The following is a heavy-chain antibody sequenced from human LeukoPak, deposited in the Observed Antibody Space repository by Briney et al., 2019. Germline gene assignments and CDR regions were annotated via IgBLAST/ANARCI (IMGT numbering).Heavy chain of an antibody. V-gene: IGHV4-39*07. CDR3: ARGRRREGSSTSCPFDY. CDR1: GGSISSSSYY. J-gene: IGHJ4*02. Sequence: SETLSLTCTVSGGSISSSSYYWGWIRQPPGKGLEWIGSIYYSGSTYYNPSLKSRVTISVDTSKNQFSLKLSSVTAADTAVYYCARGRRREGSSTSCPFDYWGQGTLVTVSS. D-gene: IGHD2-2*01. CDR2: IYYSGST.